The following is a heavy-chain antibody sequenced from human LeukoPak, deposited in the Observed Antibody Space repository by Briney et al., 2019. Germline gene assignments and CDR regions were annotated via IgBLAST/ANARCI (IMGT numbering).Heavy chain of an antibody. V-gene: IGHV4-34*01. CDR2: INHSGST. CDR1: GGSFSGYY. Sequence: PSETLSLTCAVYGGSFSGYYWSWIRQPPGKGLEWIGEINHSGSTNYNPSLKSRVTISVDTSKNQFSLKLSSVTAADTAVYYCARGQGRGCSGGSCYYYYYGIDVCGKGTTVTVSS. J-gene: IGHJ6*04. D-gene: IGHD2-15*01. CDR3: ARGQGRGCSGGSCYYYYYGIDV.